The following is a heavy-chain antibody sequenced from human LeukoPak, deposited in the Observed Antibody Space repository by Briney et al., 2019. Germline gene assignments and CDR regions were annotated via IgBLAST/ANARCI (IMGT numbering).Heavy chain of an antibody. CDR3: ARVNVGATRDY. V-gene: IGHV4-34*01. J-gene: IGHJ4*02. CDR2: INHSGST. Sequence: SETLSLTCAVYGGSFSGYYWSWIRQPPGKGLEWIGEINHSGSTSYNPSLKSRVTISVDTSKNQFSLKLSSVTAADTAVYYCARVNVGATRDYWGQGTLVTVSS. D-gene: IGHD1-26*01. CDR1: GGSFSGYY.